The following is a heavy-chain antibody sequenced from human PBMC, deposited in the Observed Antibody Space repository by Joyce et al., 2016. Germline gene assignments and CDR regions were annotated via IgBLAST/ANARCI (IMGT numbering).Heavy chain of an antibody. J-gene: IGHJ4*02. CDR1: GDSVTSLF. D-gene: IGHD3-16*01. Sequence: QVHLQESGPGLVKPSETLSLTCTVSGDSVTSLFWNWIRQPPGKGLEWVVHISSTGSTKYNPSLKRRATISLDAPRNQFSLKLTSVTAADTAIYYCARDGGYYFDYWGQGTLVAVSS. V-gene: IGHV4-59*02. CDR2: ISSTGST. CDR3: ARDGGYYFDY.